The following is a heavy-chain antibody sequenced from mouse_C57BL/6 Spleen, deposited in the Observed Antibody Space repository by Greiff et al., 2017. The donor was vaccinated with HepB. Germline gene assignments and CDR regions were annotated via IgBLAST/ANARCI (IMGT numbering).Heavy chain of an antibody. CDR2: TNLTNGRT. J-gene: IGHJ2*01. D-gene: IGHD1-1*01. Sequence: QVQLQQPGAELVKAGASVKMSCKASGYTFTSYWMHWVKQRLGQGLEWFAETNLTNGRTYYNEKYKRKATRTVDKSTSTAYMRLSGPTLDDSAVYYCARIKKIVATYFDYWGQGTTLTVSS. V-gene: IGHV1S81*02. CDR3: ARIKKIVATYFDY. CDR1: GYTFTSYW.